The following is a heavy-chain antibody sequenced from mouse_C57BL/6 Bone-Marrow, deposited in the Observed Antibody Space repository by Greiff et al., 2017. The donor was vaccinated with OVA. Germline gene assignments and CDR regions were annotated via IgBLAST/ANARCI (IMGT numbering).Heavy chain of an antibody. CDR2: IHPNSGSP. D-gene: IGHD2-4*01. CDR3: ARYYDYDVYAMDD. CDR1: GYTFTSYW. Sequence: VQLQQPGAELVKPGASVTLSCKASGYTFTSYWMHWVKQRPGQGLEWLGMIHPNSGSPNYNEQLKRQATLTVDKSSTTAYMQLSSLTSEDSAVYYCARYYDYDVYAMDDGGQGTSVTVSS. J-gene: IGHJ4*01. V-gene: IGHV1-64*01.